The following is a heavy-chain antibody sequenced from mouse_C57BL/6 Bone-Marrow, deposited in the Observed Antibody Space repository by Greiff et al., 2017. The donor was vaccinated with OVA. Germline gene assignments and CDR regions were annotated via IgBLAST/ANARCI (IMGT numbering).Heavy chain of an antibody. V-gene: IGHV8-8*01. D-gene: IGHD1-1*01. CDR3: ARPSSPWFAY. J-gene: IGHJ3*01. CDR1: GFSLSTFGMG. CDR2: IWWGDDK. Sequence: QVTLKECGPGILQPSQTLSLTCSFSGFSLSTFGMGVGWIRQPPGKGLEWLAHIWWGDDKYYNPALKSRLTNSKDTSKNHVFLKMANVDTADTAPYYCARPSSPWFAYWGQGTLVTVSA.